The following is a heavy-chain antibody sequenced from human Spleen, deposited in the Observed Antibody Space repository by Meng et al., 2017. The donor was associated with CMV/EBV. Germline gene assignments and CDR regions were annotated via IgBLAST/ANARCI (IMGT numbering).Heavy chain of an antibody. CDR1: GGSINSNSYY. D-gene: IGHD2-2*01. V-gene: IGHV4-39*02. CDR2: VYYTGSS. Sequence: SETLSLTCNVSGGSINSNSYYWAWIRQPPGRGLESIGSVYYTGSSYSNPSLRSRVTISVDTSKNHFSLKINSVTAADTAVYYCARGWASTPYGMDVWGQGTTVTVS. CDR3: ARGWASTPYGMDV. J-gene: IGHJ6*02.